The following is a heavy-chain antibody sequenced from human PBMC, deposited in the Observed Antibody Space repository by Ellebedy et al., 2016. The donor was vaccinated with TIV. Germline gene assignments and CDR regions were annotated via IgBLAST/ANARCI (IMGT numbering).Heavy chain of an antibody. CDR1: GFTVSSNY. Sequence: PGGSLRLSCAASGFTVSSNYMSWVRQAPGKGLEWVSVIYSSGTTYYADSVKGRFTISRDNFKSTLYLQMNSLRAEDTAVYYCARDRGTTMTVSDYWGQGTLVTVSS. J-gene: IGHJ4*02. V-gene: IGHV3-66*01. CDR3: ARDRGTTMTVSDY. D-gene: IGHD3-22*01. CDR2: IYSSGTT.